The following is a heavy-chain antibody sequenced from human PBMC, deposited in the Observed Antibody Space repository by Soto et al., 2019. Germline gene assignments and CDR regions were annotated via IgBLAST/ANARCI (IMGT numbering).Heavy chain of an antibody. Sequence: GGSLRLSCAASGFTFSSYAMHWVRQAPGKGLEWVAVISYDGSNKYYADSVKGRFTISRDNSKNTLYLQMNSLRAEDTAVYYCARDGAAGGLRYYYGMDVWGQGTTVTVSS. CDR3: ARDGAAGGLRYYYGMDV. V-gene: IGHV3-30-3*01. CDR1: GFTFSSYA. CDR2: ISYDGSNK. D-gene: IGHD1-26*01. J-gene: IGHJ6*02.